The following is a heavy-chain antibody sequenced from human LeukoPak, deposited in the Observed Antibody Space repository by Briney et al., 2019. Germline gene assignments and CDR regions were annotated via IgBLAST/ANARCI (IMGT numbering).Heavy chain of an antibody. D-gene: IGHD6-19*01. CDR3: ARMAYSSGWFYGMDV. J-gene: IGHJ6*02. V-gene: IGHV4-59*01. CDR1: GGSISSYY. CDR2: IYYSGST. Sequence: LETLSLTCTVSGGSISSYYWSWIRQPLGKGLEWIGYIYYSGSTNYNPSLKSRVTISVDTSKNQFSLKLSSVTAADTAVYYCARMAYSSGWFYGMDVWGQGTTVTVSS.